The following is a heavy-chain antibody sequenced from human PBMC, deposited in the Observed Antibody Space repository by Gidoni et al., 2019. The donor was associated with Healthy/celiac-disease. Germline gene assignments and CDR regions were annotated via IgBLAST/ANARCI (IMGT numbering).Heavy chain of an antibody. CDR1: GFTFSSYG. CDR2: IWYDGSNK. CDR3: ARENLDGDYFDY. J-gene: IGHJ4*02. Sequence: QVQLVESGGGVVQPGRSLRPSCAASGFTFSSYGMPWVRQAPGKGLEWVAVIWYDGSNKYYADSVKGRFTISRDNSKNTLYLQMNSLRAEDTAVYYCARENLDGDYFDYWGQGTLVTVSS. D-gene: IGHD4-17*01. V-gene: IGHV3-33*01.